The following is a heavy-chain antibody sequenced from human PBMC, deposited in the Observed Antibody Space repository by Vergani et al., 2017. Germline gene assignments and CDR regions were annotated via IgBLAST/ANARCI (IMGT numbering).Heavy chain of an antibody. J-gene: IGHJ6*03. D-gene: IGHD2-2*02. Sequence: QVQLQESGPGLVKPSETPSLTCTVSGGSISSYYWSWIRQPPGKGLEWIGYIYYSGSTNYNPSLKSRVTISVDTSKNQFSLKLSSVTAADTAVYYCARVGCSSTSCYSIGDYYYYYMDVWGKGTTVTVSS. CDR2: IYYSGST. V-gene: IGHV4-59*01. CDR1: GGSISSYY. CDR3: ARVGCSSTSCYSIGDYYYYYMDV.